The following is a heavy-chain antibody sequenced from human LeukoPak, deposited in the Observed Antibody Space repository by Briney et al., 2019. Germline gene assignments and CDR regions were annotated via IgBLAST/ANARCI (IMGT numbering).Heavy chain of an antibody. D-gene: IGHD3-16*01. V-gene: IGHV3-48*03. CDR2: IDSSANTI. CDR3: ARGKGLAYYYYSFDY. CDR1: GFTFSGYE. Sequence: PRGSLRLSCAASGFTFSGYEMNWVRQAPGKGLEWVSYIDSSANTINYADSVKGRFTISRDNAKSSLYLQMNSLRGEDTAVYFCARGKGLAYYYYSFDYWGQGTLVTVSS. J-gene: IGHJ4*02.